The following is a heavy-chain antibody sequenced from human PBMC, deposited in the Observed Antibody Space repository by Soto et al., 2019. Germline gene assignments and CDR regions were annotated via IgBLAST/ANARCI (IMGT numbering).Heavy chain of an antibody. D-gene: IGHD3-10*01. J-gene: IGHJ4*02. CDR2: FRSGGDDETT. V-gene: IGHV3-23*01. CDR1: GFTFSSYS. CDR3: AKKVNSGSGSQFFDY. Sequence: EVQLLESGGGLVQPGGSLRLSCAASGFTFSSYSMSWVRQPQGKGLGGASGFRSGGDDETTYYADAVRGRFTISRDNSKNTLFLQMNSLRAEDTAIYYCAKKVNSGSGSQFFDYWGQGTLVTVSS.